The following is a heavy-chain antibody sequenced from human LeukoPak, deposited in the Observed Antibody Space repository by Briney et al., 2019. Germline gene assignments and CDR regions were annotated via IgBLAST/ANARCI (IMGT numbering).Heavy chain of an antibody. CDR2: IIPIFGTA. D-gene: IGHD2-2*01. CDR3: AREGYCGSTVYRELCWFDP. J-gene: IGHJ5*02. CDR1: GGTFSSYA. Sequence: SVKVSCKASGGTFSSYAISWVRQAPGQELEWMGGIIPIFGTANYAQKFQGRVTITADESTSTAYMELSSLRSEDTAVYYCAREGYCGSTVYRELCWFDPWGQGTLVTVSS. V-gene: IGHV1-69*13.